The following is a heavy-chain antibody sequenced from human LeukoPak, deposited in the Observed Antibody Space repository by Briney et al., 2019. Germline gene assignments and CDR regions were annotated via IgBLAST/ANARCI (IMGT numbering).Heavy chain of an antibody. D-gene: IGHD2-2*01. CDR2: IYPGDSDT. CDR1: GYSFTSYW. CDR3: ARQQSIVLPARSSFDP. J-gene: IGHJ5*02. V-gene: IGHV5-51*01. Sequence: GESLKISCKGSGYSFTSYWIGWVRQMPGKGLEWMGIIYPGDSDTRYSPSFQGQVTISADKSISTAYLQWSSLKASDTAMYYCARQQSIVLPARSSFDPWGQGTLVTVSS.